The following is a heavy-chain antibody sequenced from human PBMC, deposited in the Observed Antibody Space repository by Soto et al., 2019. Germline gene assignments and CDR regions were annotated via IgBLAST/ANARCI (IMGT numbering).Heavy chain of an antibody. J-gene: IGHJ5*02. V-gene: IGHV4-59*01. D-gene: IGHD1-20*01. CDR3: ARALYNWNRHNWFDP. Sequence: TSETLSLTCTVSGGSISSYYWSWIRQPPGKGLEWIGYIYYSGSTNYNPSLKSRVTISVDTSKNQFSLKLSSVTAADTAVYYCARALYNWNRHNWFDPWGQGTLVTVSS. CDR2: IYYSGST. CDR1: GGSISSYY.